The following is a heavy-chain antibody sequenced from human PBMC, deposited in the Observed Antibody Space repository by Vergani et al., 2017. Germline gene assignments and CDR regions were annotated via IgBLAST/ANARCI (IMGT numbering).Heavy chain of an antibody. J-gene: IGHJ4*02. D-gene: IGHD4-17*01. CDR2: ISYDGSNK. CDR3: AKDSKNGEYPTYFDY. Sequence: QVQLVESGGGVVQPGRSLRLSCAASGFTFSSYGMHWVRQAPGKGLEWVAVISYDGSNKYYADSVKGRFTISRDNSKNTLYLQMNSLRAEDTAVYYCAKDSKNGEYPTYFDYWGQGTLVTVSS. CDR1: GFTFSSYG. V-gene: IGHV3-30*18.